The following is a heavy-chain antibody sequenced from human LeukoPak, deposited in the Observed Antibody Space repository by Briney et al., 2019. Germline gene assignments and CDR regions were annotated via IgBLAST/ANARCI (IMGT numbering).Heavy chain of an antibody. D-gene: IGHD5-24*01. J-gene: IGHJ4*02. Sequence: GGSLRLSCAASGFTFSSYSMNWVRQAPGKGLEWVSSISSSSSYIYYADPVKGRFTISRDNAKNSLYLQMNSLRAEDTAVYYCARDRRAYVATMDYWGQGTLVTVSS. CDR3: ARDRRAYVATMDY. CDR1: GFTFSSYS. V-gene: IGHV3-21*01. CDR2: ISSSSSYI.